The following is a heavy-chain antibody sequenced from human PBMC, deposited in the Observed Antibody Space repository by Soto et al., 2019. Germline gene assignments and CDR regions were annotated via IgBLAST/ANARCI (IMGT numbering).Heavy chain of an antibody. V-gene: IGHV1-46*01. D-gene: IGHD3-22*01. CDR2: INPNTGGT. CDR1: GYTFTNHY. J-gene: IGHJ4*02. CDR3: ARDTFIDYDSSGSYFDY. Sequence: QVQLVQSGAEVKKPGASVKVSCKASGYTFTNHYIHWVRQAPGQGLEWMGIINPNTGGTNYAQNFQGRGTMTRDTSTSTVYMELRSLRSEDTAVYYCARDTFIDYDSSGSYFDYWGQGTLVSVSS.